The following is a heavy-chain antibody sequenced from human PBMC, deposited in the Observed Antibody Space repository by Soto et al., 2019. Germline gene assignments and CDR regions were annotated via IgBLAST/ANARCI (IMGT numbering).Heavy chain of an antibody. D-gene: IGHD3-22*01. CDR3: ARRRGITMIVVVSRHGMDV. J-gene: IGHJ6*02. CDR1: GASIKTGGYY. V-gene: IGHV4-34*01. Sequence: SETLSLTCAVSGASIKTGGYYWTWIRQHPTKGLEWIGEINYSGSTNYNPSLKSRVTISVDTSKNQFSLKLSSVTAADTAVYYCARRRGITMIVVVSRHGMDVWGQGTTVTVSS. CDR2: INYSGST.